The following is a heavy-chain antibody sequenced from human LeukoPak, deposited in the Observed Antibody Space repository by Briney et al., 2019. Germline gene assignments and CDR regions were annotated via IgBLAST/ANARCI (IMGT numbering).Heavy chain of an antibody. Sequence: GGSLRLSCAASGFTFSSYPMHWVRQAPGKGLEWVAVISYDGSNKYYADSVKGRFTISRDNSKNTLYLQMNSLRAEDTAVYYCASRHYDFGYYWGQGTQVTVSS. J-gene: IGHJ4*02. V-gene: IGHV3-30*04. CDR1: GFTFSSYP. D-gene: IGHD4-17*01. CDR2: ISYDGSNK. CDR3: ASRHYDFGYY.